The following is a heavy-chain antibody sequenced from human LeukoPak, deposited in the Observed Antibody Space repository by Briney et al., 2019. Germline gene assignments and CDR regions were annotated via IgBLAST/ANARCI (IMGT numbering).Heavy chain of an antibody. J-gene: IGHJ5*02. CDR2: IYYSEST. CDR1: GGSISSYY. Sequence: ETLCLTCTVSGGSISSYYWSWIRQPPGKGLEWIGYIYYSESTNYNPSLKSRVTISVDTSKNQFSLKLSSVTAADTAVYYCARELGSGWYSNWFDPCGQGTLVTVSS. D-gene: IGHD6-19*01. CDR3: ARELGSGWYSNWFDP. V-gene: IGHV4-59*01.